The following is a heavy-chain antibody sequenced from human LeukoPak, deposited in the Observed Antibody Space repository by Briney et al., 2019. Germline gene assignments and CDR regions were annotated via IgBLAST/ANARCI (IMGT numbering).Heavy chain of an antibody. CDR3: ARDLAWFGESASNWFDP. V-gene: IGHV1-2*02. Sequence: ASVKVSCKASGYTFTGYYMHWVRQAPGQGLKWMGWINPNSGGTNYAQKFQGRVTMTRDTSISTAYMELSRLRSDDTAVYYCARDLAWFGESASNWFDPWGQGALVTVSS. CDR2: INPNSGGT. J-gene: IGHJ5*02. CDR1: GYTFTGYY. D-gene: IGHD3-10*01.